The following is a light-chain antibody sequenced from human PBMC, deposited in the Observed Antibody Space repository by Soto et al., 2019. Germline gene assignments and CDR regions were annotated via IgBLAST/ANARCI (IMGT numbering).Light chain of an antibody. V-gene: IGLV2-14*01. Sequence: QSALTQPASVSGSPGQSITISCTGTSSDVGAYDYVSWYQQHPGKAPKLIIYEVNNRPSGVSNRFYGSKSGNTASLTISGIQAEDEADYYCNSYASSSTLVFGGGTQLTVL. CDR1: SSDVGAYDY. J-gene: IGLJ3*02. CDR3: NSYASSSTLV. CDR2: EVN.